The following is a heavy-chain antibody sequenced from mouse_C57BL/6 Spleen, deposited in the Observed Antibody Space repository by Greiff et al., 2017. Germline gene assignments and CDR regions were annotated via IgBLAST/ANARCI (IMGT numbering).Heavy chain of an antibody. V-gene: IGHV1-64*01. CDR3: ARRSWDGYFDV. Sequence: QVQLQQPGAELVKPGASVKLSCKASGYTFTSYWMHWVKQRPGQGLEWIGMIHPNSGSTNYNEKFKSKATLTVDKSSSTAYMQRSSLTSEDSAVYYCARRSWDGYFDVWGTGTTVTVSS. CDR1: GYTFTSYW. J-gene: IGHJ1*03. CDR2: IHPNSGST. D-gene: IGHD4-1*01.